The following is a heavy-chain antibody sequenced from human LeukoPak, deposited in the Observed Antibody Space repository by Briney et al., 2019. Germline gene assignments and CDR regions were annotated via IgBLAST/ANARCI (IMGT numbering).Heavy chain of an antibody. V-gene: IGHV1-2*06. D-gene: IGHD3-3*01. CDR1: GCTFTGYY. J-gene: IGHJ5*02. CDR2: INPNSGGT. Sequence: VASVKVSCKASGCTFTGYYMHWVRQAPGQGLEWMGRINPNSGGTNYAQKFQGRVTMTRDTSISTAYMELSRLRSDDTAVYYCARGRLRFLEWSSLFDPWGQGTLVTVSS. CDR3: ARGRLRFLEWSSLFDP.